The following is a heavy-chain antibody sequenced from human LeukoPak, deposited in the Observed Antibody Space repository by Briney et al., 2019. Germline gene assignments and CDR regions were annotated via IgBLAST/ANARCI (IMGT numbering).Heavy chain of an antibody. D-gene: IGHD6-13*01. Sequence: GGSLKISCKGCGYSFTSYWIGWVRQMPGKGLEWMGIIYPGDSDTRYSPSFQGQVTISADKSISTAYLQWSSLKASDTAMYYCARRQGQQLNYYYYYGMDGWGQGTTVTVSS. CDR1: GYSFTSYW. CDR2: IYPGDSDT. J-gene: IGHJ6*02. V-gene: IGHV5-51*01. CDR3: ARRQGQQLNYYYYYGMDG.